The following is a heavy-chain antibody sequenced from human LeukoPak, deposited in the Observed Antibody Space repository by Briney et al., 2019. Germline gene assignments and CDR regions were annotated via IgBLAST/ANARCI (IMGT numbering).Heavy chain of an antibody. CDR3: AKDRGRGSYLSGMDV. Sequence: GRSLRLSCAASGFTFDDYAMHWVRQAPGKGLEWVSGISWNSGSIGYADSVKGRFTISRDNAKNSLYLQMNSLRAEDTALYYCAKDRGRGSYLSGMDVWGQGTMVTVSS. V-gene: IGHV3-9*01. CDR1: GFTFDDYA. CDR2: ISWNSGSI. D-gene: IGHD1-26*01. J-gene: IGHJ6*02.